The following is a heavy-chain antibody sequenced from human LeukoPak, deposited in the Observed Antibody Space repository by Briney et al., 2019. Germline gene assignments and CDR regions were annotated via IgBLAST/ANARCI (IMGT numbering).Heavy chain of an antibody. CDR3: AKDRPGILGQ. J-gene: IGHJ4*01. CDR2: SNRDGSST. D-gene: IGHD3-10*01. CDR1: GFIFNTYW. V-gene: IGHV3-74*01. Sequence: GGSLRLSCAASGFIFNTYWTHWVRQAPGKGPVWVSRSNRDGSSTIDADSVKGRFTISRDNAKNTLYLQMNSLRTEDTAVFYCAKDRPGILGQWGHGTLVTVSS.